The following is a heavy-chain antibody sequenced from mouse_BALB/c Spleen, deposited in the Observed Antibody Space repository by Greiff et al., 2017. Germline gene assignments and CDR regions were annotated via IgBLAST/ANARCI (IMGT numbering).Heavy chain of an antibody. CDR1: GFTFSSYT. Sequence: EVQGVESGGGLVKPGGSLKLSCAASGFTFSSYTMSWVRQTPEKRLEWVATISSGGSYTYYPDSVKGRFTISRDNAKNTLYLQMSSLKSEDTAMYYCTRANYGGQGTTLTVS. V-gene: IGHV5-6-4*01. CDR3: TRANY. CDR2: ISSGGSYT. J-gene: IGHJ2*01.